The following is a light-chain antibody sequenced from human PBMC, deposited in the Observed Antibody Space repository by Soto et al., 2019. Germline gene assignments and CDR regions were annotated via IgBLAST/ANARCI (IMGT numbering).Light chain of an antibody. CDR2: GAS. J-gene: IGKJ5*01. V-gene: IGKV1-39*01. Sequence: DIQMTQSPSFLSASVGDRVTITCRASQSIGKHSNWYQQKPGKAPKFLIYGASTLQSGVPSGFTGSGSGTDFTLTVNSLQAEDFATYYCQQSYTSPTTFGQGTRLEIK. CDR3: QQSYTSPTT. CDR1: QSIGKH.